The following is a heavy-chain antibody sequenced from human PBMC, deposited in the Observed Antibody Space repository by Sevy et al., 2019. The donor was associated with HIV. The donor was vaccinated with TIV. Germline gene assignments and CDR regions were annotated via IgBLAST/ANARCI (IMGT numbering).Heavy chain of an antibody. CDR1: GIIVTTSG. J-gene: IGHJ6*02. V-gene: IGHV3-30*18. CDR2: ISYDGRNE. D-gene: IGHD3-9*01. Sequence: GGSLRLSCAVSGIIVTTSGMHWVRQAPGKGLEWVAVISYDGRNEFYGDSVKGRFTISRDNSKNILYLQMNSLRAEDTAVYYCAKDFTGYNGMDVWGQGTMVTVSS. CDR3: AKDFTGYNGMDV.